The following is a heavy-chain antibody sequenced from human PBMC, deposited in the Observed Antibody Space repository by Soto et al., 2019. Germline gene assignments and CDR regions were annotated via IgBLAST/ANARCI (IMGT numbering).Heavy chain of an antibody. J-gene: IGHJ4*02. CDR1: GFSFSKFW. V-gene: IGHV3-23*01. Sequence: PGGSLRLSCAASGFSFSKFWMSWVRQTPGKGLEWVSAISSVGGSTYYADSVKGRFIISRDNSENTLYLQVNSLRAEDTAIYYYTKDREFTYYDLWSGYYAFDSWGQGTLVTVSS. D-gene: IGHD3-3*01. CDR3: TKDREFTYYDLWSGYYAFDS. CDR2: ISSVGGST.